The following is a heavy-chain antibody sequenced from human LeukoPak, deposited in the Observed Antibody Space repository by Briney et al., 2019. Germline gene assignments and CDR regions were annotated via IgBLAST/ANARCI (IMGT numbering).Heavy chain of an antibody. J-gene: IGHJ3*01. CDR3: VKKVRNYYDLSGFWDAFDV. CDR1: GFTFSSYA. Sequence: GRSLRLSCVASGFTFSSYALHWVRQAPGKGLEWVAVISDDGSNKYYADSVKGRFTISRDNSKNTLYLQMNSLRVEDTAVYYCVKKVRNYYDLSGFWDAFDVWGQGTMVTVSS. V-gene: IGHV3-30*04. CDR2: ISDDGSNK. D-gene: IGHD3-22*01.